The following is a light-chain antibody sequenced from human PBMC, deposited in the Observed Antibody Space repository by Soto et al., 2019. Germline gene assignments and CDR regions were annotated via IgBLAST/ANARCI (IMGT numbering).Light chain of an antibody. CDR3: QQYGRSPWT. V-gene: IGKV3-20*01. J-gene: IGKJ1*01. CDR2: GAS. Sequence: EIVLTQSPGTLSLSPGERAALSCRASQSVNNDYLAWYHQKPGRAPGLVIYGASKRATGIPDRFSGSGSGTDFNLTISRLEPEDFAVYYCQQYGRSPWTFGQGTNVEIK. CDR1: QSVNNDY.